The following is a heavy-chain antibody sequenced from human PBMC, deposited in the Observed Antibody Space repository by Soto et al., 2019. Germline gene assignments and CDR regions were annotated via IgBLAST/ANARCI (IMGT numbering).Heavy chain of an antibody. CDR3: ARLSGDHSAFFSYGMDA. V-gene: IGHV3-74*01. J-gene: IGHJ6*02. CDR1: GFTFHTYW. D-gene: IGHD2-21*01. CDR2: SNSDETIS. Sequence: PGGSLRLSCAASGFTFHTYWMNWVRQAPGKGLEWLSGSNSDETISSSAYSVKGRFPISRDNARNTLSLQMNSLRADDTAVYYCARLSGDHSAFFSYGMDAWGQGTTVTVSS.